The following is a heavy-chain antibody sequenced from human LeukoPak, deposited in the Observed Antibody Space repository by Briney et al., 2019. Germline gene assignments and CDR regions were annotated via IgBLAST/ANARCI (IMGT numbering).Heavy chain of an antibody. D-gene: IGHD3-22*01. Sequence: ASVKVSCKASGYTFTSYDINWVRQATGQGLEWMGWMNPNSGNTGYAQKFQGRVTMTRNTSISTAYMELSSLRSEGTAVYYCARGRGYDSSGYYRGHFDYWGQGTLVTVSS. J-gene: IGHJ4*02. V-gene: IGHV1-8*01. CDR2: MNPNSGNT. CDR3: ARGRGYDSSGYYRGHFDY. CDR1: GYTFTSYD.